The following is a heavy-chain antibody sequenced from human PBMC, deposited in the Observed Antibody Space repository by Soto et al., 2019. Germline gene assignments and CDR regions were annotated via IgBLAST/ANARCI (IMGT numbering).Heavy chain of an antibody. J-gene: IGHJ5*02. CDR2: VYNSGST. D-gene: IGHD2-21*01. CDR3: ARRAVVAVTGSLDNWLDP. Sequence: PSETLSLTCTVSGGSITSYNWNWLRQPPGKALEWIGYVYNSGSTNYNPSLKSRVTISVDTSKNQFSLKVNSVTAADTAVYYCARRAVVAVTGSLDNWLDPWGQGTLVTV. V-gene: IGHV4-59*01. CDR1: GGSITSYN.